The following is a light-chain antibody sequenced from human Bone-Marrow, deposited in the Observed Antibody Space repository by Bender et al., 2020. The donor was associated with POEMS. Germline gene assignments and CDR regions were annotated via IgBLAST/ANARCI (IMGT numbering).Light chain of an antibody. CDR2: RNN. J-gene: IGLJ2*01. CDR1: SSNLGSNY. V-gene: IGLV1-47*01. CDR3: AAWDDTLSGHVV. Sequence: QSVLTQPPSVSGTPGQRVTISCSGSSSNLGSNYLYWYQHLPGTAPKLLIYRNNRRPSGVPDRFSASKSGTSASLAISGLRSEDESEYFCAAWDDTLSGHVVFGGGTKLTVL.